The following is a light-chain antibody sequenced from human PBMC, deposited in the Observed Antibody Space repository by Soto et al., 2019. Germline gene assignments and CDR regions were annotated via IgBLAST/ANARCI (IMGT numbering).Light chain of an antibody. CDR3: QQANTFPLT. Sequence: DIQMTQSPSSVSASVGDRVAITCRASQSISTNLVWYQQKPGKAPKLLISGASNLQSGVPSRFSGSGSGTDFTLTISSLQPEDFATYYCQQANTFPLTFGGGTKVEIK. J-gene: IGKJ4*01. CDR1: QSISTN. V-gene: IGKV1-12*01. CDR2: GAS.